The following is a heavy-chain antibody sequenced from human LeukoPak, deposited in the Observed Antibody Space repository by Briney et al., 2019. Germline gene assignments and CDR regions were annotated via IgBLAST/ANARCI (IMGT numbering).Heavy chain of an antibody. J-gene: IGHJ4*02. CDR1: GFTFSGYG. CDR2: IHYDGARS. CDR3: ARGRFNYDNSGYSSFYH. D-gene: IGHD3-22*01. V-gene: IGHV3-30*02. Sequence: GGSLRLSCAASGFTFSGYGMHWVRQAPGKGLEWVAFIHYDGARSYYADSVKGRFTISRDNSRNTLYLQMNSLRAEDTAVYYCARGRFNYDNSGYSSFYHWGQGTLVTVSS.